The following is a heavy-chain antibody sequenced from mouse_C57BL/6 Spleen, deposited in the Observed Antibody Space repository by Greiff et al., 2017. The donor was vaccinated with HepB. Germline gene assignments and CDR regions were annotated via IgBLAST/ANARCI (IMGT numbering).Heavy chain of an antibody. J-gene: IGHJ4*01. CDR1: GYTFTSYG. V-gene: IGHV1-81*01. D-gene: IGHD1-1*01. Sequence: QVQLQQSGAELARPGASVKLSCKASGYTFTSYGISWVKQRTGQGLEWIGEIYPRRGNTYYNEKFKGKATLTADKSSSTAYMELRSLTSEGSAVSFCPRNILITAVVDGARDYWGEGTTVSVTS. CDR2: IYPRRGNT. CDR3: PRNILITAVVDGARDY.